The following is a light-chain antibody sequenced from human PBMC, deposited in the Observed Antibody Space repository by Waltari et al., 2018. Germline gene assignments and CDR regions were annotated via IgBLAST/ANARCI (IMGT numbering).Light chain of an antibody. CDR2: NVN. CDR3: SSYSPSTTLGI. V-gene: IGLV2-14*03. J-gene: IGLJ2*01. CDR1: STDVGGYNY. Sequence: QSALTQPASVSGSPGQSITISCTGTSTDVGGYNYVSWYQQHPGKAPQLLIYNVNNRPSGISNRFSGSKSGNTASLTISGLQDEDEADYYCSSYSPSTTLGIFGGGTRLTVL.